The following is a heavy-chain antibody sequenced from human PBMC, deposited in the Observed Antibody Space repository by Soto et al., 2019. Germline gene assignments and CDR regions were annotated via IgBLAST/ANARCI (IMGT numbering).Heavy chain of an antibody. CDR2: ISYDGSNK. V-gene: IGHV3-30*18. CDR3: AKDQNRVAFIAVVVTAHYGMDV. CDR1: GFTFSSYG. J-gene: IGHJ6*02. Sequence: PGGSLRLSCAASGFTFSSYGMHWVRQAPGKGLEWVAVISYDGSNKYYADSVKGRFTISRDNSKNTLYLQMNSLSAEDTAVYYCAKDQNRVAFIAVVVTAHYGMDVWGQGTKVPVSS. D-gene: IGHD2-21*02.